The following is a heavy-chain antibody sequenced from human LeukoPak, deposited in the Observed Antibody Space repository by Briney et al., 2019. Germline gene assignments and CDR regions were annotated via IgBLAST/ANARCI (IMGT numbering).Heavy chain of an antibody. V-gene: IGHV4-30-4*02. J-gene: IGHJ5*02. CDR2: HYENCST. CDR1: GGSISSGDYY. Sequence: PSETLSLTCTVSGGSISSGDYYRSWIRNPPGRRLSRLWNHYENCSTSYNPSLTSRVTISVDTSKNQFSLKLSSVTAADTAVYYCASLYDFWSGYSNWFDPWGQGTLVTVSS. D-gene: IGHD3-3*01. CDR3: ASLYDFWSGYSNWFDP.